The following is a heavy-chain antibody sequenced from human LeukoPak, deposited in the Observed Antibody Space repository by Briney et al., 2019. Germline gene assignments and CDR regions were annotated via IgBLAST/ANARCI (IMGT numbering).Heavy chain of an antibody. V-gene: IGHV3-23*01. J-gene: IGHJ4*02. D-gene: IGHD3-10*01. CDR2: ISGSGGST. CDR3: AKGDSTTLLRPYYFDY. Sequence: GGSLRLSCAASGCIFSSYAMSWVRQAPGKGLEWVSDISGSGGSTYYADSVKGRFTISRDNSKNTLYLQMNSLRAEDTAVYYCAKGDSTTLLRPYYFDYWGQGTLVTVSS. CDR1: GCIFSSYA.